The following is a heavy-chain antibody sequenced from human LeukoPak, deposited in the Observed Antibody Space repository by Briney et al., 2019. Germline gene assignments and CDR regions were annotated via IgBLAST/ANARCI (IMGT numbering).Heavy chain of an antibody. CDR2: IYSGGST. Sequence: GGSLRLSCAASGFTVSTNYMSWVRQAPGKGLEWVSVIYSGGSTYYADSVKGRFTISRDNSKNTLYLQMNSLRAEDTAVYYCARGDFWSGYGAFDIWGQGTMVTVSS. J-gene: IGHJ3*02. CDR1: GFTVSTNY. V-gene: IGHV3-66*01. CDR3: ARGDFWSGYGAFDI. D-gene: IGHD3-3*01.